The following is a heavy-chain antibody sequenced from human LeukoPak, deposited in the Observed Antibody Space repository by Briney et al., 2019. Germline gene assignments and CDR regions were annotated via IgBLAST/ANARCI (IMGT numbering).Heavy chain of an antibody. CDR3: AKVRGGYFDY. V-gene: IGHV3-23*01. CDR1: GFTFSSYA. J-gene: IGHJ4*02. Sequence: QPGGSLRLSCAASGFTFSSYAMSWVRQAPGKGLEWVSAISGSGNSTYYADSVKGRFTISTDNSKNTLYLQMNCLRAEDTAVYYCAKVRGGYFDYWGQGTLVTVSS. D-gene: IGHD3-10*01. CDR2: ISGSGNST.